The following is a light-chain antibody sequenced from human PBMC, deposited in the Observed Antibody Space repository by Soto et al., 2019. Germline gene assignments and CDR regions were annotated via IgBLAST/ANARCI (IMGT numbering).Light chain of an antibody. CDR3: AAWDDSLTGVV. CDR1: SSNIGSKT. CDR2: SNN. J-gene: IGLJ2*01. V-gene: IGLV1-44*01. Sequence: QSVLTQPPSASGTPGQRVTISCSGSSSNIGSKTVNWYQQLPGTAPKLLIYSNNQRPSGVPDRFSGSKSGTSASLAISGLQAEDAADDYCAAWDDSLTGVVFGGGTKLTVL.